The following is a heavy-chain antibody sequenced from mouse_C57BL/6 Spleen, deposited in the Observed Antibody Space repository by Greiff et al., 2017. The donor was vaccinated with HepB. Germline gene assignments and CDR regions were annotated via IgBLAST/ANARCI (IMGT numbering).Heavy chain of an antibody. J-gene: IGHJ2*01. CDR3: ASITTGH. D-gene: IGHD1-1*01. CDR1: GYTFTSYW. V-gene: IGHV1-55*01. CDR2: IYPGSGST. Sequence: VQLQQPGAELVKPGASVKMSCKASGYTFTSYWITWVKQRPGQGLEWIGDIYPGSGSTNYNEKFKSKATLTVVTSSSTAYMQLSSLTSEDSAVYYCASITTGHWGQGTTLTVSS.